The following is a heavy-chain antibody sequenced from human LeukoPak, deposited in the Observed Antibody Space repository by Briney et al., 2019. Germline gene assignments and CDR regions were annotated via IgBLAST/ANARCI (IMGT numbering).Heavy chain of an antibody. CDR1: GYTFTGYY. CDR2: INPNSGGT. V-gene: IGHV1-2*02. J-gene: IGHJ6*03. Sequence: ASVKVSCKASGYTFTGYYMHWVRQAPGQGLEWMGWINPNSGGTNYAQKFQGRVTMTRDTSISTAYMELTRLRSDDTAVYYCAISCSGGSCYSEGNYYTDVWGKGTTVTVSS. CDR3: AISCSGGSCYSEGNYYTDV. D-gene: IGHD2-15*01.